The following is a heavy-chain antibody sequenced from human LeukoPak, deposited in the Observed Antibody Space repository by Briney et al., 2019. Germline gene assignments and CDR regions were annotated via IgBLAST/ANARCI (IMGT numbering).Heavy chain of an antibody. D-gene: IGHD6-6*01. CDR3: ARNGVLEYGGPLHFPD. Sequence: ASVKVSCKASGYTFTSYGISWVRQAPGQGLEWMGWISAYNGNTNYAQKLQGRVTMTTDTSTSTAYMELRSLRSDDTAVYYCARNGVLEYGGPLHFPDGGEEAWVTVPS. J-gene: IGHJ4*02. CDR1: GYTFTSYG. V-gene: IGHV1-18*01. CDR2: ISAYNGNT.